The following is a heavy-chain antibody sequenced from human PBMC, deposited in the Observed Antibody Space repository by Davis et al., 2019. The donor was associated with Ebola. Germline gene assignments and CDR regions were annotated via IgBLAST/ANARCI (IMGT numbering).Heavy chain of an antibody. CDR1: GFTFSSYA. CDR3: AKDWAYYDYGRLDF. V-gene: IGHV3-23*01. CDR2: ISGSGGST. J-gene: IGHJ4*02. Sequence: GGSLRLSCAASGFTFSSYAMSWVRQAPGKGLEWVSTISGSGGSTYYADSVKGRFTISRDNSKNTLYLQMNSLRAEDTAVYYCAKDWAYYDYGRLDFWGQGTPVTVSS. D-gene: IGHD3-3*01.